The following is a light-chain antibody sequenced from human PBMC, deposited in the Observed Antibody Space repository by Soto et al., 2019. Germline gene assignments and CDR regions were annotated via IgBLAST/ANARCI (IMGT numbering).Light chain of an antibody. CDR3: NSHTSSNTRV. J-gene: IGLJ1*01. CDR1: SSDVGGYNH. V-gene: IGLV2-14*01. Sequence: QSVLTQPASVSGSPGQSITISCTGTSSDVGGYNHVSWYQHHPGKAPKLMIYEVSNRPSGVSNRFSGSKSGNTASLTISGLQADDEADYYCNSHTSSNTRVFGTGTSHRP. CDR2: EVS.